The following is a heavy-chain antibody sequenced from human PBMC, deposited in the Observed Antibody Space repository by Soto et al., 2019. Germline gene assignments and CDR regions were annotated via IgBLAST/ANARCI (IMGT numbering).Heavy chain of an antibody. CDR1: GFSLTTGKMG. V-gene: IGHV2-26*01. D-gene: IGHD4-17*01. CDR3: ARMNVDSYQFYYAMDV. Sequence: SGPTLVNPTETLTLTCTVSGFSLTTGKMGVSWIRQPPGKALEWLAHIFSDNERSYSTSLQGRLTISKDTSGSQVVLSMTNVDPVDTATYYCARMNVDSYQFYYAMDVWGQGATVTVSS. J-gene: IGHJ6*02. CDR2: IFSDNER.